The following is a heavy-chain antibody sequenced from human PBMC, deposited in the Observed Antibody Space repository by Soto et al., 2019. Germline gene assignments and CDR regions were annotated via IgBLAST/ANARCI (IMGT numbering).Heavy chain of an antibody. V-gene: IGHV1-2*04. Sequence: ASVKVSCKASGYTFTGYYMHWVRQAPGQGLEWMGWINPNSGGTNYAQKFQGWVTMTRDTSISTAYMELSRLRSDDTAVYYCARDFYYGSGTYIIDWGQGTQVTVSS. J-gene: IGHJ4*02. CDR2: INPNSGGT. CDR1: GYTFTGYY. D-gene: IGHD3-10*01. CDR3: ARDFYYGSGTYIID.